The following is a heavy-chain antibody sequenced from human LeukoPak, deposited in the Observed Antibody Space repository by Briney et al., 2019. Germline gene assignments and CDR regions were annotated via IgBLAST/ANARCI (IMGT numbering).Heavy chain of an antibody. V-gene: IGHV3-21*01. D-gene: IGHD3-3*02. CDR2: ISSTSTYI. CDR3: ARAFGPMSMVDY. J-gene: IGHJ4*02. Sequence: RRSLRLSCAASGFMFSTYTINWVRQAPGKGLEWASSISSTSTYIYYGDSVKGRFTLSRDNAKNSLYLQRKSLRVEGTAVSLCARAFGPMSMVDYWGQGTLVTVSS. CDR1: GFMFSTYT.